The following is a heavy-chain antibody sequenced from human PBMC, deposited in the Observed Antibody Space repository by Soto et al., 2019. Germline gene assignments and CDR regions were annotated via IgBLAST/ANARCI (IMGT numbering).Heavy chain of an antibody. D-gene: IGHD1-26*01. CDR3: ARLARGEVEAYDI. V-gene: IGHV4-59*08. J-gene: IGHJ3*02. Sequence: QVQLQESGPRLVKPSETLSLTCSVSDGSISPYYWGWIRQSPGKGLGWIGYIYFNGGTHYNPSLKSRVTISVNTSKKQFSLKLTSLTAADTAMYYCARLARGEVEAYDIWGQGTMVTVS. CDR1: DGSISPYY. CDR2: IYFNGGT.